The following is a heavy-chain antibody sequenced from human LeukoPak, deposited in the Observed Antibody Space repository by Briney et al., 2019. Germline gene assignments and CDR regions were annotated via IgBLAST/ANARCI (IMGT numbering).Heavy chain of an antibody. J-gene: IGHJ4*02. Sequence: GGSLRLSCAASGFTFSSNYMSWVRQAPGKGLEWVANINPAGSDTYYVGSVKGRFTISRDNAKNSLYLQMNSLRAEDTAVYYCARDFRYYYGSGSYYNEHYFDYWGQGTLVTVSS. CDR1: GFTFSSNY. CDR2: INPAGSDT. V-gene: IGHV3-7*01. D-gene: IGHD3-10*01. CDR3: ARDFRYYYGSGSYYNEHYFDY.